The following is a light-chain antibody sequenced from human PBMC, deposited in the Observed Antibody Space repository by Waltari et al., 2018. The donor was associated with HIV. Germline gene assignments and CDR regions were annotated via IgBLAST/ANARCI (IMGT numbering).Light chain of an antibody. Sequence: DIQMTQSPSSLSASVGDTVTITCRASQGIKTWLAWYQQKPGTPPKLLIYQASTLQRGVPSRFSGSGSGTDFSLTISNLQTEDGATYYCQQGDSLPLTFGGGTTVEI. CDR2: QAS. V-gene: IGKV1-12*01. CDR1: QGIKTW. J-gene: IGKJ4*01. CDR3: QQGDSLPLT.